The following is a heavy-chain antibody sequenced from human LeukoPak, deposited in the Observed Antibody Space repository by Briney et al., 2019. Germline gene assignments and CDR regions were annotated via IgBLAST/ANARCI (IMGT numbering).Heavy chain of an antibody. V-gene: IGHV3-11*01. D-gene: IGHD2-2*01. Sequence: GGSLRLSCAVSGITLSNYGMSWVRQAPGKGLEWVSYISSSGSTIYYADSVKGRFTISRDNAKNSLYLQMNSLRAEDTAVYYCARASYCSSTSCPKTYYYYGMDVWGQGTTVTVSS. J-gene: IGHJ6*02. CDR1: GITLSNYG. CDR3: ARASYCSSTSCPKTYYYYGMDV. CDR2: ISSSGSTI.